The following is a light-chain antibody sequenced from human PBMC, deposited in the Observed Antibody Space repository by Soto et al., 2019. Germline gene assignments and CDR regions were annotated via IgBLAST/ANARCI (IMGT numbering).Light chain of an antibody. V-gene: IGKV1-39*01. CDR1: QRISSY. Sequence: DIQMTQSPSSLSASVGDRVTISCQASQRISSYLNWYQHKPGKAPKLLIYAASSLQSGVPSRFSGSGSGTAFTLTISSLQPEDFATYYCQQSYSTPVTFGRGTKVEVE. CDR2: AAS. J-gene: IGKJ4*01. CDR3: QQSYSTPVT.